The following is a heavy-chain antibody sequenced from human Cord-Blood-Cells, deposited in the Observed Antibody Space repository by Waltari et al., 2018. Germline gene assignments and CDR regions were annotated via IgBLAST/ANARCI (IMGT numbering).Heavy chain of an antibody. CDR1: GGSISSGDYY. J-gene: IGHJ4*02. D-gene: IGHD3-10*01. V-gene: IGHV4-30-4*08. CDR2: IYYSGNT. CDR3: AREKSPGDYCDY. Sequence: QVQLQESGPGLVKPSQTLSLTCTVSGGSISSGDYYWSWIRQPPGKGLAWIGYIYYSGNTYYNPSLKSRVTISVDTSKNQFSLKLSSVTAADTAVYYCAREKSPGDYCDYWGQGTLVTVSS.